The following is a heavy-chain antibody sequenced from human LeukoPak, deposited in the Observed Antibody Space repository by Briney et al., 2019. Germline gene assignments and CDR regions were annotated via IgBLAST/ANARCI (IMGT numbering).Heavy chain of an antibody. CDR2: IWYDGSNK. CDR3: AKGTLSSGWSLGSYFDY. J-gene: IGHJ4*02. Sequence: GGSLRLSCAASGFTFSSYGMHWDRQAPDKGLEWVAVIWYDGSNKYYADSVKGRFTISRDNSKNTLYLQMNSLRAEDTAVYYCAKGTLSSGWSLGSYFDYWGQGTLVTVSS. V-gene: IGHV3-33*06. CDR1: GFTFSSYG. D-gene: IGHD6-19*01.